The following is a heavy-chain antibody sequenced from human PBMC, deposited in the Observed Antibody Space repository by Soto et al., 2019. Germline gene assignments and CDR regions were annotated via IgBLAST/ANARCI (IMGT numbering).Heavy chain of an antibody. D-gene: IGHD1-26*01. Sequence: SETLSLTCTVSGGSISSDYWSWIRQPPGKGLEWIGYIYYSGSTNYNPSLKSRVTISVDTSKNQFSLKLSSVTAADTAVYYCAGTSGSYYYSDYWGQGTLVSVSS. J-gene: IGHJ4*02. CDR3: AGTSGSYYYSDY. CDR2: IYYSGST. CDR1: GGSISSDY. V-gene: IGHV4-59*01.